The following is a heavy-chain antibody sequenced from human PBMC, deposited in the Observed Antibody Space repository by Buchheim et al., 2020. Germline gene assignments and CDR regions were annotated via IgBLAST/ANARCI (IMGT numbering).Heavy chain of an antibody. V-gene: IGHV3-48*02. CDR3: ARDRAAEDYFDY. D-gene: IGHD6-25*01. CDR1: GFTFSTFS. CDR2: IGTGSTI. J-gene: IGHJ4*02. Sequence: EVQLVESGGGLVQPGGSLRLSCAASGFTFSTFSMNWVRQAPGKGLEWVSYIGTGSTIYYADAVKGRFTISRENAKNTLYHQMNGLRDEDTAVYYCARDRAAEDYFDYWGQGTL.